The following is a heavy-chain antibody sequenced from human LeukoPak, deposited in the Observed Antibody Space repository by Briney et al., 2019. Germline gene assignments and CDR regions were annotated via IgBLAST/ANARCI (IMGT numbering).Heavy chain of an antibody. D-gene: IGHD3-22*01. CDR1: GYTFTSYG. J-gene: IGHJ4*02. V-gene: IGHV1-18*01. Sequence: ASVKVSCKASGYTFTSYGISWVRQAPGRGLEWMGWISAYNGNTNYAQKLQGRVTMTTDTSTSTAYMELRSLRSDDTAVYYCASGNYYDSSGYYARHWGQGTLVTVSS. CDR3: ASGNYYDSSGYYARH. CDR2: ISAYNGNT.